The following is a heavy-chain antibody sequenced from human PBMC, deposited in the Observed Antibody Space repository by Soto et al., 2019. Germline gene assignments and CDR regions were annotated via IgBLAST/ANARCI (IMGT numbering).Heavy chain of an antibody. CDR1: GFTFSSYS. CDR3: ARDRRNFGVVMISQPSDY. Sequence: GGSLRLSCAASGFTFSSYSMNWVRQAPGKGLEWVSYISSSSSTIYYADSVKGRFTISRDNAKNSLYLQMNSLRAEDTAVYYCARDRRNFGVVMISQPSDYWGQGTLVTVSS. V-gene: IGHV3-48*01. J-gene: IGHJ4*02. D-gene: IGHD3-3*01. CDR2: ISSSSSTI.